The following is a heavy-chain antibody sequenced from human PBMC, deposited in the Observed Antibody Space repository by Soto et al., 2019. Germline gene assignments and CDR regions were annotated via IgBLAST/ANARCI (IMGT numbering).Heavy chain of an antibody. J-gene: IGHJ2*01. CDR1: GFTVSSNY. D-gene: IGHD4-17*01. CDR2: IYSGGST. V-gene: IGHV3-66*01. Sequence: GGSLRLPCVASGFTVSSNYMPWVRQAPGKGLEWASIIYSGGSTYYADSVKGRFTISRDNSKNTLYLQMDSLRVEDTAVYYCARDLGTTVTYRNWYFDLWGRGTLVTVSS. CDR3: ARDLGTTVTYRNWYFDL.